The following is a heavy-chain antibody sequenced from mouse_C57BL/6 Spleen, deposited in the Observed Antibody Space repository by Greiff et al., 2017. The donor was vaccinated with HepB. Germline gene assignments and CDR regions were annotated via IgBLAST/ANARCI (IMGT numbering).Heavy chain of an antibody. CDR2: INPNNGGT. CDR1: GYTFTDYN. D-gene: IGHD1-1*01. J-gene: IGHJ3*01. Sequence: EVQLQQSGPELVKPGASVKIPCKASGYTFTDYNMDWVKQSHGKSLEWIGDINPNNGGTIYNQKFKGKATLTVDKSSSTAYMELRSLTSEDTAVYYCAREDYYGSSGFAYWGQGTLVTVSA. CDR3: AREDYYGSSGFAY. V-gene: IGHV1-18*01.